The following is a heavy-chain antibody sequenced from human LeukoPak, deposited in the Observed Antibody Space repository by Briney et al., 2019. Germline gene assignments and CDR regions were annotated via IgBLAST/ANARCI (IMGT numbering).Heavy chain of an antibody. CDR3: ARRPTGDPKFDY. CDR2: ISYSGST. J-gene: IGHJ4*02. V-gene: IGHV4-59*01. CDR1: GGSISSYY. Sequence: SETLSLTCTVSGGSISSYYWSWIRQPPGKGLEWIGYISYSGSTNYNPSLKSRVTISVDTSKNQFSLKMRSVTAADTAVYYCARRPTGDPKFDYWGQGTLVTVSS. D-gene: IGHD7-27*01.